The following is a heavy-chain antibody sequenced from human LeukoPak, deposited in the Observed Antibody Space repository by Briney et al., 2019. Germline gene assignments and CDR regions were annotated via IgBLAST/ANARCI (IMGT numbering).Heavy chain of an antibody. J-gene: IGHJ4*02. V-gene: IGHV4-39*01. CDR3: ARPETGTTDRFDY. CDR1: GGSVSSSSYY. CDR2: IYYSGST. D-gene: IGHD1-7*01. Sequence: SETLSLTCTVSGGSVSSSSYYWGWIRQPPGKGLEWIGSIYYSGSTYYNPSLKSRVTISVDTSKNQFSLKLSSVTAADTAVYYCARPETGTTDRFDYWGQGTLVTVSS.